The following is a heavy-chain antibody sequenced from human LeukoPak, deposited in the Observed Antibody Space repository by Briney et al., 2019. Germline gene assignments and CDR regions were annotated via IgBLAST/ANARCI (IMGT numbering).Heavy chain of an antibody. CDR2: IYSGGST. Sequence: GGSLRLSCAASGFTVSSNYMSWVRQAPGKGLEWVSVIYSGGSTYYADSVKGRFTISRDNSKNTLYLQMNSLRAEDTAVYYCAREGPSDDSSGYDAFDIRGQGTMVTVSS. CDR3: AREGPSDDSSGYDAFDI. D-gene: IGHD3-22*01. CDR1: GFTVSSNY. J-gene: IGHJ3*02. V-gene: IGHV3-53*01.